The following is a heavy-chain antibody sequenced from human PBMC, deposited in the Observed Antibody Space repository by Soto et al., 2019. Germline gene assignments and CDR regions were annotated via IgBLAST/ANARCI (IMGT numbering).Heavy chain of an antibody. CDR3: AKRRGVGLTRSSFDY. Sequence: QVQLVQSGAEVKKPGSSVRVSCKASGGTLRSHGINWVRQAPGQGLEWVGGIIPIFGSPRYAQKFQGRVTITADESSITAYMELSSLRSEDTAVYYCAKRRGVGLTRSSFDYWGPGTLVIVSS. CDR1: GGTLRSHG. J-gene: IGHJ4*02. D-gene: IGHD1-26*01. V-gene: IGHV1-69*01. CDR2: IIPIFGSP.